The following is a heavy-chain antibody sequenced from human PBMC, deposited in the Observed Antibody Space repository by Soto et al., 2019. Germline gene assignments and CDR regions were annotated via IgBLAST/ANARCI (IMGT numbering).Heavy chain of an antibody. CDR3: SRGGLSKRTFDY. D-gene: IGHD2-15*01. CDR1: GYNFAGYW. J-gene: IGHJ4*02. CDR2: IYPSDSDT. V-gene: IGHV5-51*01. Sequence: GESLKISCKGSGYNFAGYWIAWVRQMPGKGLELMGIIYPSDSDTRYRPSFQGQLTMSADKSISSAYLPWSSLRASDTAMYYCSRGGLSKRTFDYWGEGTPVTVYS.